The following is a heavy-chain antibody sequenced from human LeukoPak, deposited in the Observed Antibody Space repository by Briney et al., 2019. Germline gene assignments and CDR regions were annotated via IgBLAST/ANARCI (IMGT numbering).Heavy chain of an antibody. Sequence: KTSETLSLTCTVSAGSITNYYWSWIRQPPGKGLEWIGYFYYSGSTNYNPSLKSRVTISVDTSKNQFSLRLSSVTAADTAVYYCARHYWYFDLWGRGTLVTVSS. CDR2: FYYSGST. J-gene: IGHJ2*01. CDR1: AGSITNYY. V-gene: IGHV4-59*08. CDR3: ARHYWYFDL.